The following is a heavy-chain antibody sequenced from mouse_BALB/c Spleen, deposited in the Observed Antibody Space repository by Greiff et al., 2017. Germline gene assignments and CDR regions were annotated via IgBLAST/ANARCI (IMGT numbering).Heavy chain of an antibody. CDR3: SGSDYYRSPFAY. CDR1: GYAFTNYL. J-gene: IGHJ3*01. CDR2: INPGSGGT. V-gene: IGHV1-54*01. D-gene: IGHD2-14*01. Sequence: VQLQESGAELVRPGTSVKVSCKASGYAFTNYLIQWVKQRPGQGLEWIGAINPGSGGTNYNEKFKGKATLTADKSSSTAYIQLSSLTSDDSAVCYCSGSDYYRSPFAYWGQGTLGTVSA.